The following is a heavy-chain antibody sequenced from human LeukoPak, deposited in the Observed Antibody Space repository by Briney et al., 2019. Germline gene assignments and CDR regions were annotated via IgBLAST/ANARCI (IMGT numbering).Heavy chain of an antibody. CDR3: ARAPGAPFDY. CDR2: VYFRGTT. CDR1: GGTISSYY. J-gene: IGHJ4*02. Sequence: KSSETLSLTCTVSGGTISSYYWSWIRQPPGKGLEWIGYVYFRGTTNYNPSIKSRVTISVDTSNNQFSLKPTSVTAADTAVYYCARAPGAPFDYWGQGSLVTVSS. D-gene: IGHD7-27*01. V-gene: IGHV4-59*01.